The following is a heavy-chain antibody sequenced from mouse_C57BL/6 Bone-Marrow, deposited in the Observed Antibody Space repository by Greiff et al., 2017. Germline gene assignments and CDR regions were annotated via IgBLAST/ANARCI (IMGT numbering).Heavy chain of an antibody. J-gene: IGHJ4*01. CDR1: GYTFTSYG. D-gene: IGHD3-1*01. CDR3: ASRAGEVDY. CDR2: IYPRSGNT. Sequence: VHLVESGAELARPGASVKLSCKASGYTFTSYGISWVKQRTGQGLEWIGEIYPRSGNTYYNEKFKGKATLTADKSSSTAYMELRSLTSEDSAVYFCASRAGEVDYWGQGTSVTVSS. V-gene: IGHV1-81*01.